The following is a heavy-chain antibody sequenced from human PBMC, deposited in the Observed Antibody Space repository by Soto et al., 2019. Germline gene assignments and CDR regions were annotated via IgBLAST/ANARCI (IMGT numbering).Heavy chain of an antibody. CDR2: ISGRGGST. V-gene: IGHV3-23*01. J-gene: IGHJ4*02. CDR3: AKAGGAAGTVDYFDY. D-gene: IGHD6-13*01. CDR1: GFTFSNYA. Sequence: DVQLLESGGGLVQPGGSLRLSCAASGFTFSNYAINWVRQSPGKGLEWVSVISGRGGSTYYADSVKGRFIITRDNSKNTLYLHMNSLRAEDTAVYYCAKAGGAAGTVDYFDYWGQGPMVTVSS.